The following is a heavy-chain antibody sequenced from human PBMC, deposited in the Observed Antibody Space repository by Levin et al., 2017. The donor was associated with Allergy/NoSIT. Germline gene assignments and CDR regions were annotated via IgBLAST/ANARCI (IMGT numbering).Heavy chain of an antibody. J-gene: IGHJ5*02. CDR3: ARRKLELRGAAGFDP. CDR2: IYWDDDK. CDR1: GFSLSPSGVG. D-gene: IGHD1-7*01. Sequence: SGPTLVKRPQTLTLTCTFSGFSLSPSGVGVGWIRQPPGKALEWLGIIYWDDDKRYSPFLKGRLTITKDTSKNQVVLTMTNMDPGATATYYCARRKLELRGAAGFDPWGQGTLVTVSS. V-gene: IGHV2-5*02.